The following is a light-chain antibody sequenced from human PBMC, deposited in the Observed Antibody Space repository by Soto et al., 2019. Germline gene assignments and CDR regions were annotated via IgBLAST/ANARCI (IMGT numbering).Light chain of an antibody. CDR3: NSYTTSSPYVV. CDR2: EVT. J-gene: IGLJ2*01. V-gene: IGLV2-14*01. CDR1: SSDVGGYNY. Sequence: QSALTQPASVSGSPGQSTTISCTGTSSDVGGYNYVSWYQQHPGKAPKLMIYEVTNRPSGVSDRFSGSKSGNTASLTISGLQAEDEAEYYCNSYTTSSPYVVFGGGTKVTVL.